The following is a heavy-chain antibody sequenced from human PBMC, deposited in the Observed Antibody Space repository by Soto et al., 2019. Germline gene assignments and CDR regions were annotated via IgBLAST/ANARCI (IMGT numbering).Heavy chain of an antibody. J-gene: IGHJ4*02. CDR1: GGTSSSYA. Sequence: QVQVVRSGAEVKKPGSSVRVSCKASGGTSSSYAITWMRQAPGQGLEWMGGIIPILDTTDYAQKFQGRVTFTADESTSTVYMELSSLTSEDTAVYYCASGGTTVNRRFDFWGQGTLVTVSS. D-gene: IGHD4-4*01. V-gene: IGHV1-69*01. CDR3: ASGGTTVNRRFDF. CDR2: IIPILDTT.